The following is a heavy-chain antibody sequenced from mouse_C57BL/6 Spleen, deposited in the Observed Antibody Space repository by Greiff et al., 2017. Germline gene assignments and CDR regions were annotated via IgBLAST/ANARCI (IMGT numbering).Heavy chain of an antibody. Sequence: VQLQQPGAELVKPGASVKMSCKASGYTFTSYWITWVKQRPGQGLEWIGDIYPGSGSTNYNEKFKSKATLTVDTSSSTAYMQLSSLTSEDSAVYYCAREGNYDDDGGDYWGQGTTLTVSS. CDR1: GYTFTSYW. D-gene: IGHD2-4*01. J-gene: IGHJ2*01. CDR2: IYPGSGST. CDR3: AREGNYDDDGGDY. V-gene: IGHV1-55*01.